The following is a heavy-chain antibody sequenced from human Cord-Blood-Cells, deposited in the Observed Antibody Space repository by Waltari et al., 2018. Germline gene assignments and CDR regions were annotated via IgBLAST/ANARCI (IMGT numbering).Heavy chain of an antibody. V-gene: IGHV1-69*08. Sequence: QVQLVQSGAEVKKPGSSGKVSCKASGGTFSSYTISWVGQPPGQGLEWMGRIIPILGIANYAQKFQGRVTITADKSTSTAYMELSSLRSEDTAVYYCARDLAVGYSGYGFDYWGQGTLVTVSS. J-gene: IGHJ4*02. CDR3: ARDLAVGYSGYGFDY. CDR2: IIPILGIA. CDR1: GGTFSSYT. D-gene: IGHD5-12*01.